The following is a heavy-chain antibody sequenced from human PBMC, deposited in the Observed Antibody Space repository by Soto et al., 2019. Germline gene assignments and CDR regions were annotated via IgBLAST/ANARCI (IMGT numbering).Heavy chain of an antibody. CDR1: GGTFSSYA. V-gene: IGHV1-69*10. CDR3: ARDSGYHNWFDP. D-gene: IGHD5-12*01. Sequence: ASVKVSCKASGGTFSSYAISWVRQAPGQGLEWMGGIIPIFGIANYAQKFQGRVTITADKSTSTAYMELSSLRSEDTAVYYCARDSGYHNWFDPWGQGTLVTVSS. CDR2: IIPIFGIA. J-gene: IGHJ5*02.